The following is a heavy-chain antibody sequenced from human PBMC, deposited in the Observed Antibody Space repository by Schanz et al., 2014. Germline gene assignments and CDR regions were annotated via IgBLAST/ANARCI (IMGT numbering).Heavy chain of an antibody. CDR1: GFTVSTHY. D-gene: IGHD2-21*01. Sequence: VQLVESGGGVVQRGGSLRLSCAVSGFTVSTHYMTWVRQAPGKGLECVSVLYTGGSTFYAESVRGRFFISRDSSKNTLFLQMNSLRADDTAIYFCARDEGRDGYNLAFDVWGQGTLVTVSS. CDR2: LYTGGST. J-gene: IGHJ3*01. V-gene: IGHV3-53*01. CDR3: ARDEGRDGYNLAFDV.